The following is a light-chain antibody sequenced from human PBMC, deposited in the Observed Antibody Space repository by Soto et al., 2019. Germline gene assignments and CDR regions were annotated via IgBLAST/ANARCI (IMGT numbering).Light chain of an antibody. CDR3: QQYGSSPLLT. CDR2: AAS. J-gene: IGKJ4*01. V-gene: IGKV3-20*01. Sequence: EIVLTQSPGTLSLSPGERATLACRASQSVGSSFLAWYQQKPGQAPRLLMYAASTRATGIPDRFSGSGSGTDFTLSITRLEPEDFAVYYCQQYGSSPLLTFGGGTKVDIK. CDR1: QSVGSSF.